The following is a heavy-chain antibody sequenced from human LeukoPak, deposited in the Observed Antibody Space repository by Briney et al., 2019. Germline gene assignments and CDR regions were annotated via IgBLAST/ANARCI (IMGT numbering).Heavy chain of an antibody. CDR3: AKSSGSSQKGFDP. CDR2: ITGDGENT. Sequence: GGSLRLSCAASEFTFSTFTMSWVRQAPGKGLEWVASITGDGENTYSADSVKGRSSISRDYSEDMLFLQMSRLRVDDTAIYFCAKSSGSSQKGFDPWGQGTMVTVS. J-gene: IGHJ5*02. CDR1: EFTFSTFT. V-gene: IGHV3-23*01. D-gene: IGHD3-10*01.